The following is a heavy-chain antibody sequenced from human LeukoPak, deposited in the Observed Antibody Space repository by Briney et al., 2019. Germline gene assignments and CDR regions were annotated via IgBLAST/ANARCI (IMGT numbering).Heavy chain of an antibody. Sequence: PSETLSLTCTVSDGSISSYYGSWTRQPPGKGLEWIGYISYSGSTNYNPSLKSRVTISVDTSKNQFSLKLSSVTAADTAVYYCVRHIGGTTADSWGQGTLVTVSS. CDR1: DGSISSYY. CDR3: VRHIGGTTADS. CDR2: ISYSGST. V-gene: IGHV4-59*08. J-gene: IGHJ5*01. D-gene: IGHD1/OR15-1a*01.